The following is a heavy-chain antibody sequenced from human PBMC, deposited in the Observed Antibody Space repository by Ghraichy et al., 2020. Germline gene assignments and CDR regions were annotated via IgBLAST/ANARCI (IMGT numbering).Heavy chain of an antibody. CDR1: GGSISSSSYY. Sequence: SETLSLTCTVSGGSISSSSYYWGWIRQPPGKGLEWIGSIYYSGSTYYNPSLKSRVTISVDTSKNQFSLKLSSVTAADTAVYYCARHHPLVEMATIPWFDPWGQGTLVTVSS. J-gene: IGHJ5*02. CDR3: ARHHPLVEMATIPWFDP. D-gene: IGHD5-24*01. V-gene: IGHV4-39*01. CDR2: IYYSGST.